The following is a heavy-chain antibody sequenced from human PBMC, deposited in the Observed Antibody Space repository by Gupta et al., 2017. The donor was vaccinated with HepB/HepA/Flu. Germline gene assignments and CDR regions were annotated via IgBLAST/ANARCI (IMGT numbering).Heavy chain of an antibody. J-gene: IGHJ4*02. CDR1: GFTFSGCY. V-gene: IGHV3-11*01. CDR2: ISSSGSTI. Sequence: VQLVSSGGGLVKPGWPLSLSGAASGFTFSGCYSSWIRQAPGKGLKLVSYISSSGSTIYYADALKCRFTISRGNANNSLYRQMNSLRAEDTAVYYCARCVSDFWSGDQKHWGQGTLVTVSS. D-gene: IGHD3-3*01. CDR3: ARCVSDFWSGDQKH.